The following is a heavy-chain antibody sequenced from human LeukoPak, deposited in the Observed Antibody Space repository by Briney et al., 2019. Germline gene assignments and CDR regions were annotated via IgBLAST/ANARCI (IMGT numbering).Heavy chain of an antibody. CDR1: GDSVSTDSAA. V-gene: IGHV6-1*01. CDR2: TYYRSKWFH. J-gene: IGHJ4*02. D-gene: IGHD6-13*01. CDR3: AREGSSTFDY. Sequence: SQTLSPTCAISGDSVSTDSAAWSWIRQSPSRGLEWLGRTYYRSKWFHDYEASVKSRLAINPDTSKNQFSLHLNSVTPEDSALYYCAREGSSTFDYWGQGTLVIVSS.